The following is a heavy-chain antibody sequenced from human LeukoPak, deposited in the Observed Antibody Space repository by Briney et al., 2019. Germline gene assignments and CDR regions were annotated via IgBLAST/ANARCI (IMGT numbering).Heavy chain of an antibody. CDR2: IKQDGSEK. CDR1: GFTFSSYW. Sequence: GGSLRLSCAASGFTFSSYWMSWVRQAPGKGLEWVANIKQDGSEKYYVDSVKGRFTISRDNAKNSLYLQMNSLRAEDTAVYYCARDRGYYDSSGYPFDYWGQGTLVTVSS. V-gene: IGHV3-7*01. J-gene: IGHJ4*02. CDR3: ARDRGYYDSSGYPFDY. D-gene: IGHD3-22*01.